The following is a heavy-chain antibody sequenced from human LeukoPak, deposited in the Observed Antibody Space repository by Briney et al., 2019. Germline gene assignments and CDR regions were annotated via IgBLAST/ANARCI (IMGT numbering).Heavy chain of an antibody. Sequence: SETLSLTCAVYGGSFSGYYWSWIRQPPGKGLEWIGEINHSGSTNYNPSLKSRVTISVDTSKNQFSLKLSSVTAADTAVYYCARGRSAAFGVVIKQNWFDPWGQGTLVAVS. V-gene: IGHV4-34*01. CDR3: ARGRSAAFGVVIKQNWFDP. J-gene: IGHJ5*02. CDR1: GGSFSGYY. CDR2: INHSGST. D-gene: IGHD3-3*01.